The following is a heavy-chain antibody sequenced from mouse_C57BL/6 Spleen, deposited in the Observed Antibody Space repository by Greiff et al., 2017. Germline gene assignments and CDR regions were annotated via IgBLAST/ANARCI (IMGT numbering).Heavy chain of an antibody. V-gene: IGHV1-74*01. CDR2: IHPSDSDT. Sequence: QVQLQQPGAELVKPGASVKVSCKASGYTFTSYWMHWVKQRPGQGLVWIGRIHPSDSDTNYNQKFKGKATLTVDKSSHTAYIQLSSLTSEDSAVYYCAIEYDYEGAWFAYWGQGTLVTVSA. CDR1: GYTFTSYW. CDR3: AIEYDYEGAWFAY. D-gene: IGHD2-4*01. J-gene: IGHJ3*01.